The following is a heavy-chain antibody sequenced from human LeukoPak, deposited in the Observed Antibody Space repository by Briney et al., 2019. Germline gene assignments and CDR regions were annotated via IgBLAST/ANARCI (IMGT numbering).Heavy chain of an antibody. CDR2: INPSGGST. CDR3: ARALYYYDSSGLLDI. D-gene: IGHD3-22*01. V-gene: IGHV1-46*01. Sequence: ASVKVSCKASGYTFTNFHMHWVWQAPGQGLEWMGEINPSGGSTTTAQKFQGRVTMTRDTSTSTVYMELSSLRSEDTAVYYCARALYYYDSSGLLDIWGQGTVVTVSS. J-gene: IGHJ3*02. CDR1: GYTFTNFH.